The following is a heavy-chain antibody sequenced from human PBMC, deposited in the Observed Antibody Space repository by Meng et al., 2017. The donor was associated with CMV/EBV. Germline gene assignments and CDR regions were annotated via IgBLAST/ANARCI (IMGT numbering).Heavy chain of an antibody. V-gene: IGHV3-23*01. CDR2: ISGSGGST. D-gene: IGHD3-3*01. CDR1: GFTFSSYA. CDR3: ASGGWSGYFPPYYYYYGMDV. J-gene: IGHJ6*02. Sequence: GESLKISCAASGFTFSSYAMSWVRQAPGKGLEWVSAISGSGGSTYYADSVKGRFTISRDNSKNTLYLQMNSLRAEDTAVYYCASGGWSGYFPPYYYYYGMDVWGQGTTVTVSS.